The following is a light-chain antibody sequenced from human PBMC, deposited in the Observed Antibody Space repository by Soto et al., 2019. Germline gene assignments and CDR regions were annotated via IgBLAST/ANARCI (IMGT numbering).Light chain of an antibody. CDR2: DAS. J-gene: IGKJ5*01. CDR1: QYISTW. CDR3: QQYNSYST. Sequence: DIQMTQSPSTLSASVGDRVTITCRASQYISTWLAWYQQKPGKAPNLLIYDASSLESGVPSRFSGSGSGTKFTLTISSLQPDDFATYSCQQYNSYSTFGQGTRLEIK. V-gene: IGKV1-5*01.